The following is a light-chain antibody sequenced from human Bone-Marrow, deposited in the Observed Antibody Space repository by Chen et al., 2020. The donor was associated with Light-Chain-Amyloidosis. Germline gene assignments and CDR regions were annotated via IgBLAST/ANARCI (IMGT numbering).Light chain of an antibody. CDR2: EVT. Sequence: QSALTPPAAVSGPRGWSLTVACPAASSDVGVYNLDSWYQQHPGKAPKLMIYEVTKRPSGVSTRFSGSKSGNTASLTISGLQAEDEADYYCCSYQGCCNPYVFGTGTKVTVL. V-gene: IGLV2-23*02. CDR1: SSDVGVYNL. J-gene: IGLJ1*01. CDR3: CSYQGCCNPYV.